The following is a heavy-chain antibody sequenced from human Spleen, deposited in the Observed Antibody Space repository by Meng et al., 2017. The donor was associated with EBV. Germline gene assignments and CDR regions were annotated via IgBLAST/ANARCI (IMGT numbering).Heavy chain of an antibody. Sequence: QVQLQESGPGLVKPSEXRSLTCTFSGGSISSHYWSWVRQPPGKELEWIGFVYHTGSTNYDPSLKSRVTISIDTSKNHFSLKLTSVTAADTAVYYCARVYSGSYWYFDLWGRGTLVTVAS. J-gene: IGHJ2*01. CDR2: VYHTGST. CDR1: GGSISSHY. CDR3: ARVYSGSYWYFDL. D-gene: IGHD1-26*01. V-gene: IGHV4-59*11.